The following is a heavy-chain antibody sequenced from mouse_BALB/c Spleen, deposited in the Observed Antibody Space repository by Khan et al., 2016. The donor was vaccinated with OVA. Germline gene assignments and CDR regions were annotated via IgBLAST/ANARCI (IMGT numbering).Heavy chain of an antibody. D-gene: IGHD2-4*01. V-gene: IGHV9-3-1*01. CDR1: GYTFTNYG. J-gene: IGHJ3*01. CDR2: TNTYTGET. Sequence: QIQLVQSGPELKKPGEIVKISCKASGYTFTNYGMNWVKQAPGKGLKWMGWTNTYTGETTYADDFKGRFAFSLETSASTAYLQINSLRNEDTATYFCVKGDDYDGTYWGQGTLITVS. CDR3: VKGDDYDGTY.